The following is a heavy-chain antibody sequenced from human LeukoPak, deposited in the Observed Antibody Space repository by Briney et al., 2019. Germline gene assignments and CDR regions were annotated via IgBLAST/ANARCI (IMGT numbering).Heavy chain of an antibody. V-gene: IGHV4-30-2*01. Sequence: PSQTLSLTCVVSGGSISSGGYSWSWIRQPPGKGLEWIGYIYNGGTTFYNSSLRSRVTISVDTSKNQFSLKLSSVTAADTAVYYCARHSQLGTYFDYWGQGTLVTVSS. D-gene: IGHD6-6*01. CDR2: IYNGGTT. CDR3: ARHSQLGTYFDY. J-gene: IGHJ4*02. CDR1: GGSISSGGYS.